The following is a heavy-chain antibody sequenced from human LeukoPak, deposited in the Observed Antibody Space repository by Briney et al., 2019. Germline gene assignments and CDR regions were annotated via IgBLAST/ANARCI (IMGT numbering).Heavy chain of an antibody. V-gene: IGHV4-59*02. Sequence: PSETLSLTCSVSGGSDSDYYWSWIRQSPGKGLEWIGYIYYTGSTSYNPSLRSRVPMSADTSKNQFSLKLSSVTAADTAVYYCASRKLGNDYWGQGTLVTVSS. J-gene: IGHJ4*02. CDR3: ASRKLGNDY. CDR1: GGSDSDYY. D-gene: IGHD7-27*01. CDR2: IYYTGST.